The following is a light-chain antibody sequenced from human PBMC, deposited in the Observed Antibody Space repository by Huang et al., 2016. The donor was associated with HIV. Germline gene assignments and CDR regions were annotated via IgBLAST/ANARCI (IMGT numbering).Light chain of an antibody. CDR1: LSVGTK. CDR3: QQYSNWPPVT. V-gene: IGKV3-15*01. Sequence: EIVMTQSPATLSVSPGEGATLSCRASLSVGTKLAWYQQKPGQAPRLLIYGASTRATGIPARFSGSGSGTEFTLTITSLQSEDFVVYYCQQYSNWPPVTFGPGTKVDIK. J-gene: IGKJ3*01. CDR2: GAS.